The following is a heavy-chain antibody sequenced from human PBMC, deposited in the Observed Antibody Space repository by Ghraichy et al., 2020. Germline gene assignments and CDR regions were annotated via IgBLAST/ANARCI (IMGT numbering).Heavy chain of an antibody. V-gene: IGHV3-30*18. CDR1: GFTFSSYG. J-gene: IGHJ4*02. Sequence: GGSLRLSCAASGFTFSSYGMHWVRQAPGKGLEWVAVISYDGSNKYYADSVKGRFTISRDNSKNTLYLQMNSLRAEDTAVYYCAKGTRYSGYDLLIAVADDFDYWGQGTLVTVSS. CDR3: AKGTRYSGYDLLIAVADDFDY. D-gene: IGHD5-12*01. CDR2: ISYDGSNK.